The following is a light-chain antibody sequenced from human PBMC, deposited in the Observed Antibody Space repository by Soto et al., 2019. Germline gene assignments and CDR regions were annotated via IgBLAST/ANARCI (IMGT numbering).Light chain of an antibody. CDR2: VGTGGIVG. V-gene: IGLV9-49*01. CDR1: SGYSNYK. Sequence: QLVLTQPPSASASLGASVTLTCTLSSGYSNYKVDWYQQRPGKGPRFVMRVGTGGIVGSKGDGIPDRFSVLGSGLNRYLTIKNIQEEDESEYHCGADHGSGSNFVYVFGTGTKLTVL. CDR3: GADHGSGSNFVYV. J-gene: IGLJ1*01.